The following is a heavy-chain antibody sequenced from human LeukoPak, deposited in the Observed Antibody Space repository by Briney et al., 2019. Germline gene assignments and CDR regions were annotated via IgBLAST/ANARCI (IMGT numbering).Heavy chain of an antibody. CDR2: INPSGGST. Sequence: GASVKVSCKASGYTFTSYYMHWVRQAPGQGLEWMGIINPSGGSTSYAQKFQGRVTTTRDMSTSTVYMELSSLRSEDTAVYYCARVPYGAVPWFDYWGQGTLVTVSS. CDR3: ARVPYGAVPWFDY. J-gene: IGHJ4*02. D-gene: IGHD4/OR15-4a*01. CDR1: GYTFTSYY. V-gene: IGHV1-46*01.